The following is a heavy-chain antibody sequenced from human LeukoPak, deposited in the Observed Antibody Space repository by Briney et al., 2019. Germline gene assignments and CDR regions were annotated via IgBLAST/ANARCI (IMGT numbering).Heavy chain of an antibody. V-gene: IGHV3-33*03. CDR2: IWFDGSNK. Sequence: GGSLRLSCAASGFTFSNYGMLWVRQAPGKGLEWVAFIWFDGSNKHYADSVQGRFTFSRDNSNNTLYLQMNSLRAEDTAVYYCAKAQEGYCSGGSCYSYYYYGMDVWGQGTTVTVSS. CDR3: AKAQEGYCSGGSCYSYYYYGMDV. J-gene: IGHJ6*02. D-gene: IGHD2-15*01. CDR1: GFTFSNYG.